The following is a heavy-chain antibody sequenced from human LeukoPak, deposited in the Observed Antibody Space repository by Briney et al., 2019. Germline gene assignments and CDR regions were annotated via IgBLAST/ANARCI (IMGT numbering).Heavy chain of an antibody. J-gene: IGHJ4*02. Sequence: PGGSLRLSCAASGFTFTNGWMTWVRQAPGKGLEWDGRIKSKGDGETTDYGARVKGRFTMSRDDSKATLYLQMNFLQAEDTAVYYCATDLGLTMIRGVIVHWGQGALVIVSS. D-gene: IGHD3-10*01. CDR2: IKSKGDGETT. V-gene: IGHV3-15*01. CDR3: ATDLGLTMIRGVIVH. CDR1: GFTFTNGW.